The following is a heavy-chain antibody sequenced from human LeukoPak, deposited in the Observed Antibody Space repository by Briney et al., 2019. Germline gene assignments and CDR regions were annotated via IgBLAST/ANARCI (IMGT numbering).Heavy chain of an antibody. V-gene: IGHV1-18*01. J-gene: IGHJ4*02. CDR3: ARDRLSGYPLYYFDY. Sequence: GASVKVSCKTSGYTFTDYGISWLRQAPGQGLEWMGWISGYNGNTDYAQKIKGRVTFTRDTSAGTVYMDLRSLRSDDTAVYYCARDRLSGYPLYYFDYWGQGTLVTVSS. CDR2: ISGYNGNT. CDR1: GYTFTDYG. D-gene: IGHD5-12*01.